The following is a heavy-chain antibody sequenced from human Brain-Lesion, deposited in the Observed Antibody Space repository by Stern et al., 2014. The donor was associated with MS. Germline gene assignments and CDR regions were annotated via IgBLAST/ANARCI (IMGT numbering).Heavy chain of an antibody. V-gene: IGHV4-39*01. D-gene: IGHD1-26*01. CDR2: IYYSGFT. CDR3: ARHDSVPRPSQLYSARDRGPGYFDY. Sequence: QVQLVQSGPGLVKPSETLSLTCTVSGGSISSSTYYWAWIPPPPGKGLEWIGNIYYSGFTYYNPSLKSRVTISGDMSKNQFSLKLSSVTAADTAIYYCARHDSVPRPSQLYSARDRGPGYFDYWGQGTLVTVSS. J-gene: IGHJ4*02. CDR1: GGSISSSTYY.